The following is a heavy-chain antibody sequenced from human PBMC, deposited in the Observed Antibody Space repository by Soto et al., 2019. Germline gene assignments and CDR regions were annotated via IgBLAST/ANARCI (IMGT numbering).Heavy chain of an antibody. CDR3: ASRDPGTSVDY. CDR2: IYRTGST. CDR1: GGSFTSNNW. J-gene: IGHJ4*02. D-gene: IGHD1-7*01. V-gene: IGHV4-4*02. Sequence: QVQLQESGPGLVKPSGTLSLTCAVSGGSFTSNNWWTWVRQPPGQGLEWIGEIYRTGSTNYNPSLEGRVTISLDKSENQFSLKVTSLTAADTAVYSCASRDPGTSVDYWGQGTLVTVSS.